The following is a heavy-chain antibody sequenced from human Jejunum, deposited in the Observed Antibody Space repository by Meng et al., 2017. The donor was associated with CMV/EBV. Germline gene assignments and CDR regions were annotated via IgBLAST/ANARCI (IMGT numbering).Heavy chain of an antibody. CDR2: IYTSGST. J-gene: IGHJ5*02. CDR1: AGSLSGYY. D-gene: IGHD1-26*01. Sequence: QVQLQAAGPGLVNSSETLSLPCFVSAGSLSGYYWSWIRQPAGKGLEWIGRIYTSGSTHYNPSLKSRLTMSVDLSNNQISLKLRSVTAADTAVYYCARESGSYYWFDPWGQGTLVTVSS. CDR3: ARESGSYYWFDP. V-gene: IGHV4-4*07.